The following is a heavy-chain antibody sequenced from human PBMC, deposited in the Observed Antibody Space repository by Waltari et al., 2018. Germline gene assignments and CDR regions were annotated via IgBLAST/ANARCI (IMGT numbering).Heavy chain of an antibody. V-gene: IGHV3-23*04. D-gene: IGHD2-15*01. CDR3: ARAVEPDY. CDR1: GFTFTSYA. CDR2: ISDGGGNT. Sequence: EVQLVESGGGLVQPGGSLRLSCAASGFTFTSYAMSWVRQAPGKGVEGVSAISDGGGNTYYADSIKGRFTISRDNSKNTLYLQMKSLRIEDTAVYHCARAVEPDYWGQGTLVTVSS. J-gene: IGHJ4*02.